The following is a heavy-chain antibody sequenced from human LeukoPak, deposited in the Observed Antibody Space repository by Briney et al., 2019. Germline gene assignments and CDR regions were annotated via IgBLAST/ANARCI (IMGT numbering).Heavy chain of an antibody. D-gene: IGHD6-13*01. V-gene: IGHV4-59*01. CDR2: IYYSGST. J-gene: IGHJ6*02. CDR3: ARLAAAAGTPSYYYAGMDV. Sequence: PSETLSLTCTVSGGSISSYYWSWIRQPPGKGLELIGYIYYSGSTNYNPSLKSRVTISVDTSKNQFSLKLSSVTAADTAVYYCARLAAAAGTPSYYYAGMDVGAQGPTVTVPS. CDR1: GGSISSYY.